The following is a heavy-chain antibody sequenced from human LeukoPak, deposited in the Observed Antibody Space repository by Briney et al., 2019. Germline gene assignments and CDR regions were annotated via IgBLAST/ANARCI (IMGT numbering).Heavy chain of an antibody. CDR3: ARARLLWFGELFLDAFDI. Sequence: GGSLRLSCAASGFTFSSYDMHWVRQATGKGLEWVSAIGTAGDTYYPGSVKGRFTISRENAKNSLYLQMNSLRAGDTAVYYCARARLLWFGELFLDAFDIWGQGTMVTVSS. V-gene: IGHV3-13*01. D-gene: IGHD3-10*01. CDR2: IGTAGDT. CDR1: GFTFSSYD. J-gene: IGHJ3*02.